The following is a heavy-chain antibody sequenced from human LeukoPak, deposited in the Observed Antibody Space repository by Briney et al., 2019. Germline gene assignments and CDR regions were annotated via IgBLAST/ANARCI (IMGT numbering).Heavy chain of an antibody. CDR2: IYHSGST. J-gene: IGHJ4*02. V-gene: IGHV4-38-2*01. D-gene: IGHD2-15*01. CDR3: ARRRGGNYPSDY. CDR1: GYSISSGYY. Sequence: SETLSLTCAVSGYSISSGYYWGWIRQPPGKGLEWIGSIYHSGSTYYNPSLKSRITISIDTSKNQFSLKLSSVTAADTAVYYCARRRGGNYPSDYWGQGTLVTVSS.